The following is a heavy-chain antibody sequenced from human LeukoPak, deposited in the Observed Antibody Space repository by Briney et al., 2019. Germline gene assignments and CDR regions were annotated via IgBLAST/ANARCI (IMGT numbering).Heavy chain of an antibody. V-gene: IGHV3-23*01. D-gene: IGHD5-24*01. Sequence: GGSLRLSCAASGFTFNSYVISWVRQAPGKGLEWASGISGSGSTTYYADSVKGRFTISRDNSKNTLYLQINSLRADDTAVYYCAKARWLQLYYFDYWGQGTLVTVSS. J-gene: IGHJ4*02. CDR3: AKARWLQLYYFDY. CDR1: GFTFNSYV. CDR2: ISGSGSTT.